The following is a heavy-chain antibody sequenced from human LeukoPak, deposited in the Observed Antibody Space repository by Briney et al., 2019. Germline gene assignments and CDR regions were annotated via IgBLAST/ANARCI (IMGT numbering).Heavy chain of an antibody. D-gene: IGHD3-16*01. CDR3: ARGRRAVITEPFESDY. Sequence: SETLSLTCAVYGGSFSGYYWSWIRQPPGKGLEWIGEINHSGSTNYNPSLKSRVTISVDTSKNQFSLKLSSVTAADTAVYYCARGRRAVITEPFESDYWGQETLVTVSS. CDR1: GGSFSGYY. J-gene: IGHJ4*02. V-gene: IGHV4-34*01. CDR2: INHSGST.